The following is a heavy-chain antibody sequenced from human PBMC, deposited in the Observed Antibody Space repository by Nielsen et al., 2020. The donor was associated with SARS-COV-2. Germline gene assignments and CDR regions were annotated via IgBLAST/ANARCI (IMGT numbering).Heavy chain of an antibody. D-gene: IGHD6-13*01. CDR2: INPTSGDP. CDR1: GYTFAGYY. Sequence: ASVKVSCKASGYTFAGYYLHWVRRVPGQGLEWMGWINPTSGDPHYAQKFQGRVTMSRDTSISTAYMEMDRLTFDDTAVYYCARDRGSSWSNHFDPWGQGTQVTASS. V-gene: IGHV1-2*02. CDR3: ARDRGSSWSNHFDP. J-gene: IGHJ5*02.